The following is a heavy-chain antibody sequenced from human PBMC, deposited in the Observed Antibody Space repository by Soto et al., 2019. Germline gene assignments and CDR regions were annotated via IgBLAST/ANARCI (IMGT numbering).Heavy chain of an antibody. CDR2: IYYSGST. CDR3: ARSPRYCSGGSCYGIWFDP. D-gene: IGHD2-15*01. V-gene: IGHV4-39*01. CDR1: GGSISSSSYY. Sequence: SETLSLTCTVSGGSISSSSYYWGWIRQPLGKGLEWIGSIYYSGSTYYNPSLKSRVTISVDTSKNQFSLKLSSVTAADTAVYYCARSPRYCSGGSCYGIWFDPWGQGTLVTVSS. J-gene: IGHJ5*02.